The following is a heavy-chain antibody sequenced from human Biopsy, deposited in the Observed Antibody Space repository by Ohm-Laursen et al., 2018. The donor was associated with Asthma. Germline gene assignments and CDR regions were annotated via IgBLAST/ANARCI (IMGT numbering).Heavy chain of an antibody. V-gene: IGHV1-24*01. CDR1: GYSLTDLY. CDR3: ASDFPKDYVRYNFQF. Sequence: GASVKVSCKISGYSLTDLYMHWVRQAPRQGLEWMGGHDHEEGGTVNARRFQGRVTMTEDTSTDTAYMELSSLSSDDTAVYYCASDFPKDYVRYNFQFWGQGTLVTVSS. CDR2: HDHEEGGT. D-gene: IGHD4-17*01. J-gene: IGHJ4*02.